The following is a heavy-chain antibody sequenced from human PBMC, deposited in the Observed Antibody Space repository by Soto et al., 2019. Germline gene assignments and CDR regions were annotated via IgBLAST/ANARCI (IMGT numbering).Heavy chain of an antibody. V-gene: IGHV1-18*01. D-gene: IGHD3-22*01. CDR2: ISAYNVNT. CDR3: SRDYYDTRWFDP. CDR1: GYTFSSYG. Sequence: ASVKVSCKASGYTFSSYGISWARQAPGQGLEWMGWISAYNVNTNYAQKLQSRVTMTTVTSTSTAYMELRSPRSDDRVVYYCSRDYYDTRWFDPWGQGTLVTVS. J-gene: IGHJ5*02.